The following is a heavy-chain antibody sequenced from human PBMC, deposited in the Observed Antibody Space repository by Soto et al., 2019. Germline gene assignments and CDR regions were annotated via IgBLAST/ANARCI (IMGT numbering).Heavy chain of an antibody. D-gene: IGHD6-19*01. CDR3: AKRAAVAGSRDYYGMDV. CDR2: ISGSGGST. V-gene: IGHV3-23*01. CDR1: GFTFSSYA. J-gene: IGHJ6*02. Sequence: QTGGSLRLSCAASGFTFSSYAMSWVRQAPGKGLEWVSAISGSGGSTYYADSVKGRFTISRDNSKNTLYLQMNSLRAEDTAVYYCAKRAAVAGSRDYYGMDVWGQGTTVTVSS.